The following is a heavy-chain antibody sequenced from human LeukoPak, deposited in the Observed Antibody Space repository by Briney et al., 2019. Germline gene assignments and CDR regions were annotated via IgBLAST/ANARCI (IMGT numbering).Heavy chain of an antibody. D-gene: IGHD1-20*01. CDR2: ISWNSGSI. Sequence: GGSLRLSCAASGFTFDDYAMHWVRQAPGKGLEWVSGISWNSGSIGYADSVKGRFTISRDNSKNTLYLQMNSLRAEDTAVYYCARSPYDWNYGDYWGQGTLVTVSS. V-gene: IGHV3-9*01. CDR1: GFTFDDYA. CDR3: ARSPYDWNYGDY. J-gene: IGHJ4*02.